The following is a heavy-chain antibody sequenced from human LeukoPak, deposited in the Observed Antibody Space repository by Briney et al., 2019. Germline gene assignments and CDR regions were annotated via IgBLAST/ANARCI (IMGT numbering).Heavy chain of an antibody. J-gene: IGHJ6*02. D-gene: IGHD3-10*01. V-gene: IGHV4-39*07. CDR2: IYYSGST. CDR1: GGSISSSSYY. Sequence: PSETLSLTCTVSGGSISSSSYYWGWIRQPPGKGLEWIGSIYYSGSTYYNPSLKSRVTISVDTSKNQFSLKLSSVTAADTAVYYCARDRKVRGVYYYYGMDVWGQGTTVTVSS. CDR3: ARDRKVRGVYYYYGMDV.